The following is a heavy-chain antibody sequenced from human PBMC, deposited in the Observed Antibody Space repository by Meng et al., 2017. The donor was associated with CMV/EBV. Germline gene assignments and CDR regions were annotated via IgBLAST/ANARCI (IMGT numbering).Heavy chain of an antibody. CDR2: INHSGST. CDR3: ARRRGVQTKGGRFDP. Sequence: QVRRQPWGAGRLESSGPLSLTCAVYGGSFSGYYWSWIRQPPGKGLEWIGEINHSGSTNYNPSLKSRVTISVDTSKNQFSLKLSSVTAADTAVYYCARRRGVQTKGGRFDPWGQGTLVTVSS. J-gene: IGHJ5*02. V-gene: IGHV4-34*01. CDR1: GGSFSGYY. D-gene: IGHD3-3*01.